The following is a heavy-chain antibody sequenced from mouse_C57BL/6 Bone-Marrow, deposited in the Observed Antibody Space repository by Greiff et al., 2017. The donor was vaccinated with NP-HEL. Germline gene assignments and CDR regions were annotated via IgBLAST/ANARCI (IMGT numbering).Heavy chain of an antibody. Sequence: VQLQQPGAELVKPGASVKLSCKASGYTFTSYWMHWVKQRPGRGLEWIGRIDPNSGGTKYNEKFKSKATLTVDKPSSTAYMQLSSLTSEGSAVYYCANQCDGSSYWYFDVWGTGTTVTVSS. J-gene: IGHJ1*03. V-gene: IGHV1-72*01. CDR2: IDPNSGGT. CDR1: GYTFTSYW. D-gene: IGHD1-1*01. CDR3: ANQCDGSSYWYFDV.